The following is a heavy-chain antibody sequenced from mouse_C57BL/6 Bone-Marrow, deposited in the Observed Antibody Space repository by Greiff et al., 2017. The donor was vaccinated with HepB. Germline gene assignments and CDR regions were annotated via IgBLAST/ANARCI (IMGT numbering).Heavy chain of an antibody. V-gene: IGHV14-4*01. CDR2: IDPENGDT. Sequence: EVQLQQSGAELVRPGASVKLSCTASGFNIKDDYMHWVKQRPEQGLEWIGWIDPENGDTEYASKFQGKATITADTSSNTAYLQISSLTSEDTAVYYCTPSCYDGPWFAYWGQGTLVTVSA. CDR3: TPSCYDGPWFAY. CDR1: GFNIKDDY. J-gene: IGHJ3*01. D-gene: IGHD2-12*01.